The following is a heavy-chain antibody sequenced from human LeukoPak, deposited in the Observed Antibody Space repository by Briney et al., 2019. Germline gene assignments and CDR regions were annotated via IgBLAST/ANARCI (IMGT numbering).Heavy chain of an antibody. CDR1: GFTFTTYW. V-gene: IGHV3-7*03. CDR3: AKAYQTTVTTLFFYYYYMNV. CDR2: INQDGTEK. Sequence: PGGSLRLSCAASGFTFTTYWMSWVRQAPGKGLEWVANINQDGTEKYYVDSVKGRFTISRDDAKRSLYLQMNSLRAEDTAVYYCAKAYQTTVTTLFFYYYYMNVWGKGTTVTISS. D-gene: IGHD4-17*01. J-gene: IGHJ6*03.